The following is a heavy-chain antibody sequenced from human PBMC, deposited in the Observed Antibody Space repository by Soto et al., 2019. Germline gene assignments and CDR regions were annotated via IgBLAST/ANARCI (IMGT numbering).Heavy chain of an antibody. CDR3: AEEYCSSTSCYKSGWFDP. D-gene: IGHD2-2*02. Sequence: ASVKVSCKASGYTFTSYYTHWVRQAPGQGLEWMGIINPSGGSTSYAQKFQGRVTMTRDTSTSTVYMELSSLRSEDTAVYYCAEEYCSSTSCYKSGWFDPWGQGTLVTVSS. J-gene: IGHJ5*02. V-gene: IGHV1-46*01. CDR1: GYTFTSYY. CDR2: INPSGGST.